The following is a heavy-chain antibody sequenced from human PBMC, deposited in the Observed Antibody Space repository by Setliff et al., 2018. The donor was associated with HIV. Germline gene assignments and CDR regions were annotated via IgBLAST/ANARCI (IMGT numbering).Heavy chain of an antibody. CDR1: GYTLTELS. J-gene: IGHJ3*02. V-gene: IGHV1-24*01. CDR3: VTQRGSGSDPFDI. CDR2: FDPQDDET. Sequence: ASVKVSCKVSGYTLTELSRHWVRQAPGKGLEWIGSFDPQDDETIYAQNFQGIVTMTEDTSTDTAYMELSSLRSEDTAVYYCVTQRGSGSDPFDIWGPGTMVTVS. D-gene: IGHD6-25*01.